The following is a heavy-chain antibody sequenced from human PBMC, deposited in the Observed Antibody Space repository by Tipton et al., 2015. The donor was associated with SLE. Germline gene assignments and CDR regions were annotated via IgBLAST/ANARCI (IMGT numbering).Heavy chain of an antibody. Sequence: QSGAEVKKPGSSVKVSCKASGGTFSSYNFNWVRQAPGQGLEWMGGIIPLFGTPYHAQNFQGRVTISTDESTSTAYMELSSLRSDDTAVYYCALRWPDTWTTVYWGQGTLVTVSS. J-gene: IGHJ4*02. D-gene: IGHD5-12*01. CDR3: ALRWPDTWTTVY. CDR1: GGTFSSYN. V-gene: IGHV1-69*05. CDR2: IIPLFGTP.